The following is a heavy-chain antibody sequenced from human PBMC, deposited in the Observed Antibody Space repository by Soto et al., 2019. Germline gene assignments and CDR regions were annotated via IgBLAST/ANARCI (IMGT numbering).Heavy chain of an antibody. D-gene: IGHD3-10*01. CDR3: ASDVGGYFDT. CDR2: ISPYNGNT. V-gene: IGHV1-18*01. J-gene: IGHJ5*02. CDR1: GYTFTNYG. Sequence: QVQLVQSGAEVKKPGASVKVPCEASGYTFTNYGITWVRQAPGQGLEWMGWISPYNGNTNYDQKFQGRVIMTTDTSTYTAYMELRNLRSADTTVYYCASDVGGYFDTWGQGTLVTVSS.